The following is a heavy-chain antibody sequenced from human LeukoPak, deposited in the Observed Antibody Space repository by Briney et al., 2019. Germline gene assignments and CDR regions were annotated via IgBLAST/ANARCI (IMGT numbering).Heavy chain of an antibody. D-gene: IGHD3-10*01. J-gene: IGHJ6*02. CDR3: ARAFLYYGSGSYYNPLTLYYYYYGMDV. Sequence: ASVKVSCKASGYTFTSYDINWVRQATGQGLEWMGWMNPNSGGTNYAQKFQGRVTMTRDTSISTAYMELSRLRSDDTAVYYCARAFLYYGSGSYYNPLTLYYYYYGMDVWGQGTTVTVSS. CDR2: MNPNSGGT. CDR1: GYTFTSYD. V-gene: IGHV1-2*02.